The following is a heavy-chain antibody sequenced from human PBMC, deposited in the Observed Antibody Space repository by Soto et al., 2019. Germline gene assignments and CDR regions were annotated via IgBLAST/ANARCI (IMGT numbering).Heavy chain of an antibody. J-gene: IGHJ4*02. D-gene: IGHD6-19*01. V-gene: IGHV3-74*01. CDR3: ARSPSSGWYYFDY. CDR2: INSDGSST. Sequence: EVQLVESGGGLVQPGGSLRLSCAASEFTFSTYWMYWVRQVPGKGLVWVSRINSDGSSTSYADSVKGRFTISRDNAKNILYLQMSSLRAEDTAVYYCARSPSSGWYYFDYWGQGTLVTASS. CDR1: EFTFSTYW.